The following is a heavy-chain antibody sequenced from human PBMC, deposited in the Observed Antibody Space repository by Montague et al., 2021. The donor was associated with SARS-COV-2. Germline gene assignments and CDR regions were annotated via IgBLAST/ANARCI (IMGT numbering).Heavy chain of an antibody. CDR2: TYYRSKWYN. V-gene: IGHV6-1*01. J-gene: IGHJ3*01. CDR1: GDSVSSNIAA. Sequence: CAISGDSVSSNIAAWNWIRQSPSRGLEWLGRTYYRSKWYNDYAVSVRSRITISPDTSKNQFSLQLNSVTPEDTATYYCARGQVTAFAILIVFPAAGALDSWGRGTTVTVPS. CDR3: ARGQVTAFAILIVFPAAGALDS. D-gene: IGHD2-21*01.